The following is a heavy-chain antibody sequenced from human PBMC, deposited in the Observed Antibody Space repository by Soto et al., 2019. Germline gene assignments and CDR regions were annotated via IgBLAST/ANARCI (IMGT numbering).Heavy chain of an antibody. V-gene: IGHV4-4*02. Sequence: SETLSLTCAVSGGSISSSNWWSWVRQPPGKGLEWIGEIYHSGSTNYNPTLKSRVTISIDTYKNNSSLKLSSVTATETAVYYCARGVVVVPAAKRLSWFDPWGQGTLVTVSS. J-gene: IGHJ5*02. CDR3: ARGVVVVPAAKRLSWFDP. CDR1: GGSISSSNW. CDR2: IYHSGST. D-gene: IGHD2-2*01.